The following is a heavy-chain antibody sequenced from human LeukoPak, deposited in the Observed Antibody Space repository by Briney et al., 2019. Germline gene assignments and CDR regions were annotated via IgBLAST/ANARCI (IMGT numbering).Heavy chain of an antibody. CDR2: IWYDGSNK. V-gene: IGHV3-33*01. J-gene: IGHJ3*02. CDR1: GFTFSSYG. D-gene: IGHD6-19*01. CDR3: ARESAVAGRGAFDI. Sequence: GGALRLSCAASGFTFSSYGMEWVRQAPGKGLEWVAVIWYDGSNKYYADSVKGRFTISRDNSKTTLYLHMNSLRAEDTAVHYCARESAVAGRGAFDIWGQGTMVTVSS.